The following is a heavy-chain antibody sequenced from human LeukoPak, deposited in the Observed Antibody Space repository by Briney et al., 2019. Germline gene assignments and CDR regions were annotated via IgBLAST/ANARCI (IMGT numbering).Heavy chain of an antibody. D-gene: IGHD6-19*01. Sequence: GCLRLSSAASALPFSSYEMNWVRQAPRKGREWGSSISSIGITVYYTDCVKGRFTISRDNAKISMYLQMNSLRAEDTAVYYCARDRGGYSSGWYFSYYYYYMDVWGKGTTVTVSS. J-gene: IGHJ6*03. CDR3: ARDRGGYSSGWYFSYYYYYMDV. CDR1: ALPFSSYE. V-gene: IGHV3-48*03. CDR2: ISSIGITV.